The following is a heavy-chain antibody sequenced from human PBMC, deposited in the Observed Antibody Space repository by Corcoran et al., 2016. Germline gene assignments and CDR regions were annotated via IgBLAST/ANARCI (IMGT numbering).Heavy chain of an antibody. Sequence: QVQLVQSGAEVKKPGASVKVSCKASGYTFTGYYMHWVRQAPGQGLEWMGWINPNSGGTNYAQKFQGRVTMTRDTSISTAYMELSRLRSDDTAVYYCAREWDGSRFVGILGAWGQGTLVTVSS. CDR1: GYTFTGYY. D-gene: IGHD1-26*01. J-gene: IGHJ5*02. CDR3: AREWDGSRFVGILGA. V-gene: IGHV1-2*02. CDR2: INPNSGGT.